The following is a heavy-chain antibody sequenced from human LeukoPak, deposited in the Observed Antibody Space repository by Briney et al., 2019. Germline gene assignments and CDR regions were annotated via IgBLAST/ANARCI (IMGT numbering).Heavy chain of an antibody. CDR3: ARDPGYDFWSGYYTTAQLDY. J-gene: IGHJ4*02. CDR2: INPNSGGT. CDR1: GYTFTGYY. V-gene: IGHV1-2*06. Sequence: ASVKVSCKASGYTFTGYYMHWVRQAPGQGLEWMGRINPNSGGTNYAQKFQGRVTMTRDTSTSTVYMELSSLRSEDTAVYYCARDPGYDFWSGYYTTAQLDYWGQGTLVTVSS. D-gene: IGHD3-3*01.